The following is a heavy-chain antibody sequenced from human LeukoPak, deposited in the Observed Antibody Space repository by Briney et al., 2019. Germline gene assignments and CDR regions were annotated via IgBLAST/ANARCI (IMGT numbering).Heavy chain of an antibody. CDR2: ISGSGGST. CDR3: AKDLFSVRGYDYCSYDY. Sequence: HPGGSLRLSCAASGFTFSSYAMSWVRQAPGKGLEWVSAISGSGGSTYYADSVKGRFTISRDNSKNTLYLQMNSLRAEDTAVYYCAKDLFSVRGYDYCSYDYWGQGTLVTVSS. V-gene: IGHV3-23*01. J-gene: IGHJ4*02. CDR1: GFTFSSYA. D-gene: IGHD5-12*01.